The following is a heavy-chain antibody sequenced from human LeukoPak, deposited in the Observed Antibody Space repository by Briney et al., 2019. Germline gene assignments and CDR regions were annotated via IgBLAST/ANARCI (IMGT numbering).Heavy chain of an antibody. CDR2: IYTSGST. CDR3: ARVDVDTAMAYFDY. Sequence: PETLSLTCTVSGGSISSYYWSWIRQPAGEGLEWIGRIYTSGSTNYNPSLKSRVTISVDTSKNQFSLKLSSVTAADTAVYYCARVDVDTAMAYFDYWGQGTLVTVSS. J-gene: IGHJ4*02. D-gene: IGHD5-18*01. CDR1: GGSISSYY. V-gene: IGHV4-4*07.